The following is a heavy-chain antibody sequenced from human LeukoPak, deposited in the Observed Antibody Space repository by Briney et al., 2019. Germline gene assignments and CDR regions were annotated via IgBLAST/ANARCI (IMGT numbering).Heavy chain of an antibody. CDR3: TRYCIGGSCAPVSYAMDG. V-gene: IGHV3-74*01. J-gene: IGHJ6*02. D-gene: IGHD2-15*01. CDR1: GFTFSRYW. Sequence: GGSLRLSCAASGFTFSRYWMHWVRQAPGKGLVWVSRINSDGSTTTYADSVKGRFTISRDNAKNTLYLQMNSLRAEDTAVYYCTRYCIGGSCAPVSYAMDGWGQGTTVTDSS. CDR2: INSDGSTT.